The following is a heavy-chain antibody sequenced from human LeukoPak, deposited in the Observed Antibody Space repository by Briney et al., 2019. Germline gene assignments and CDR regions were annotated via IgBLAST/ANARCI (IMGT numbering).Heavy chain of an antibody. CDR1: GGSISSYY. CDR2: IWHSGST. J-gene: IGHJ3*02. CDR3: ARPSLGYSSGADAFDI. Sequence: SETLSLTCTVSGGSISSYYWTWIRQPPGKGLEWIGSIWHSGSTYYNPSLKSRVSISLDTSKNHFSLKLSSVTAADTAVYYCARPSLGYSSGADAFDIWGQGTMVTVSS. D-gene: IGHD6-19*01. V-gene: IGHV4-59*08.